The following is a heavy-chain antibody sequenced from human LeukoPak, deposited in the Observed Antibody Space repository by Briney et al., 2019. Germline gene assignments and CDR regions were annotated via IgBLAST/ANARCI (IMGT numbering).Heavy chain of an antibody. J-gene: IGHJ4*02. D-gene: IGHD3-3*01. CDR1: GFTFSNAW. V-gene: IGHV3-15*01. CDR3: TTQIPPRITIFGVDLYYFDY. CDR2: IKSKTDGGTT. Sequence: GSLRLSCAASGFTFSNAWMSWVRQAPGKGLEWVGRIKSKTDGGTTDYAAPVKGRFTITRDDSKNTLYLQMNSLKTEDTAVYYCTTQIPPRITIFGVDLYYFDYWGQGTLVTVSS.